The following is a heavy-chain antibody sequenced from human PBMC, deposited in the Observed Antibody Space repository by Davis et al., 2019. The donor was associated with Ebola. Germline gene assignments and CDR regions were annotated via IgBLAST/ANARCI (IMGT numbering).Heavy chain of an antibody. J-gene: IGHJ3*02. CDR2: ISSSSLTT. D-gene: IGHD4-17*01. V-gene: IGHV3-48*01. CDR1: GFTFSSYT. Sequence: PGGSLRLSCVASGFTFSSYTMNWVRQAPGKGLEWLSYISSSSLTTYSADSVKGRFTVSRDNAKNSLYLEMNSLRAEDTAVYYCARDLRGPYGDYFSGGAFDIWGQGTMVTVSS. CDR3: ARDLRGPYGDYFSGGAFDI.